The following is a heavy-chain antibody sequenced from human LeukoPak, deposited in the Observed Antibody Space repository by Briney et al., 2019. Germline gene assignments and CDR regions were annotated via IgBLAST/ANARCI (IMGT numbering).Heavy chain of an antibody. D-gene: IGHD1-26*01. CDR1: GFIFDDYG. V-gene: IGHV3-11*04. J-gene: IGHJ4*02. Sequence: SGGSLRLSCAASGFIFDDYGMSWIRQAPGKGLEWVSYISSSGSTIYYADSVKGRFTISRDNAKNSLYLQMNSLRAEDTAVYYCARDRYSGTYPIDYWGQGTLATVSS. CDR3: ARDRYSGTYPIDY. CDR2: ISSSGSTI.